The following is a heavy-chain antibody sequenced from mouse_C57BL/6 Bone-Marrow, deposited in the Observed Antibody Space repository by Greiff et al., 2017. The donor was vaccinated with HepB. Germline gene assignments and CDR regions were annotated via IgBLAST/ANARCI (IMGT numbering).Heavy chain of an antibody. Sequence: VQLQQSGPELVKPGASVKISCAASGYSFTDYSMHWVKQSHGKSLEWIGVINPNYGTTSYKQKLKGQATLTVDQSYSTAYMQLTSLTSEDSAVYDCARSPYEYERGKSMDDWGPGTTVTVSS. CDR1: GYSFTDYS. V-gene: IGHV1-39*01. CDR3: ARSPYEYERGKSMDD. D-gene: IGHD2-4*01. J-gene: IGHJ4*01. CDR2: INPNYGTT.